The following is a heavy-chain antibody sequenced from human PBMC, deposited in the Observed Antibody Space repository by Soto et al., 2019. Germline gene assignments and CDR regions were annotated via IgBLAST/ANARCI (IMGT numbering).Heavy chain of an antibody. Sequence: QVQLQESGPGLVKPSQTLSLTCTVSGGSISSGGYYWSWIRKHPGKGLEWIGYIYSSGRTYYNPSLRGRVTISVDTAKTPFSLKLSSVTAADTALYYCAREGGIVGATAADYWGQGTLVTVSS. CDR2: IYSSGRT. CDR3: AREGGIVGATAADY. CDR1: GGSISSGGYY. J-gene: IGHJ4*02. D-gene: IGHD1-26*01. V-gene: IGHV4-31*03.